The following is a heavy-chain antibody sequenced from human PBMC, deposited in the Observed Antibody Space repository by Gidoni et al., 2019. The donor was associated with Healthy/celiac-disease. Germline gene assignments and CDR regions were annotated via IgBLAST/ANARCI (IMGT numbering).Heavy chain of an antibody. J-gene: IGHJ4*02. CDR1: GFTFSSYG. Sequence: QVQLVESGGGVVQPGRSLRLSCAASGFTFSSYGMHWVRQAPGKGLEWVAVIWYDGSNKYYADSVKGRFTISRDNSKNTLYLQMNSLRAEDTAVYYCARDGDSSSWYRVWPQPRSHNFYFDYWGQGTLVTVSS. CDR2: IWYDGSNK. V-gene: IGHV3-33*01. D-gene: IGHD6-13*01. CDR3: ARDGDSSSWYRVWPQPRSHNFYFDY.